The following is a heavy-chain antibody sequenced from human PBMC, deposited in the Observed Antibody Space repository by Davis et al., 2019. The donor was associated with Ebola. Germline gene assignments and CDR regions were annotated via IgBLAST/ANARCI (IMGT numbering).Heavy chain of an antibody. D-gene: IGHD1-1*01. V-gene: IGHV4-34*01. CDR1: GGSFSGYY. Sequence: SETLSLTCAVYGGSFSGYYWSWIRQPPRKGLEWIGSIYYSGITYYNPSLKSRVTISVDTSKNQFSLKLRSVTAADTAVYYCAKYCGRGNWNDWCGYGMDVWGKGTTVTVSS. J-gene: IGHJ6*04. CDR2: IYYSGIT. CDR3: AKYCGRGNWNDWCGYGMDV.